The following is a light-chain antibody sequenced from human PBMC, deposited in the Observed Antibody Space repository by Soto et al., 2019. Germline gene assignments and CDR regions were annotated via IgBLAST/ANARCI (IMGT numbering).Light chain of an antibody. Sequence: QSALTQPRSVSGSPGQSVAISCTGTSSDVGGYNYVSWYQQHPGKAPKVMIFDVNKRPSGVPDRFSGSKSGNTASLTISGLQAEDEADYYCCSYAGRYTYVFGNGTKVTDL. V-gene: IGLV2-11*01. CDR3: CSYAGRYTYV. CDR2: DVN. J-gene: IGLJ1*01. CDR1: SSDVGGYNY.